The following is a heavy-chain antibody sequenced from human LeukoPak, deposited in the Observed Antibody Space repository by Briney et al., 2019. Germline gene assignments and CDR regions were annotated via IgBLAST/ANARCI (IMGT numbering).Heavy chain of an antibody. CDR3: ARVLTTRTTSYFDY. D-gene: IGHD1-1*01. V-gene: IGHV1-18*01. CDR2: ISAYNGNT. CDR1: GYTFTSYG. J-gene: IGHJ4*02. Sequence: ASVKVSCKASGYTFTSYGISWVRQAPGQGLEWMGWISAYNGNTNYAQKLQGRVTMTTDTSTSTAYMELRSLRSDDTAVYYCARVLTTRTTSYFDYWGQGTLVTVSS.